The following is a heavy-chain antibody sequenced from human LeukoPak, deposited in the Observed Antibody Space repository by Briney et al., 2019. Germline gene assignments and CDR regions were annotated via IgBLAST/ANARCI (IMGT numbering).Heavy chain of an antibody. CDR3: AKAHDYVWESPYGMDV. CDR2: ISGSGGST. V-gene: IGHV3-23*01. D-gene: IGHD3-16*01. CDR1: GFTFSSYA. Sequence: GGSLRFSCAASGFTFSSYAMSWVRQAPGNGLEWVSAISGSGGSTYYADSVKGRFTISRDNSKNTLYLQMNSLRAEDTAVYYCAKAHDYVWESPYGMDVWGQGTTVTVSS. J-gene: IGHJ6*02.